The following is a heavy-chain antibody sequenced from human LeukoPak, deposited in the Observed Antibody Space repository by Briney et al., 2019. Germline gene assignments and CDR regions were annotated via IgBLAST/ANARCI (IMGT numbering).Heavy chain of an antibody. CDR1: GGSISSSSYY. J-gene: IGHJ4*02. CDR2: IYYSGST. V-gene: IGHV4-39*01. D-gene: IGHD5-24*01. Sequence: SETLSLTCTVSGGSISSSSYYWGWIRQPPGKGLEWIGSIYYSGSTYYNPSLKSRVTISVDTSKNQFSLKLSSETAADTAVYYCAEGRWLQLRRYDYFDYWGQGTLVTVSS. CDR3: AEGRWLQLRRYDYFDY.